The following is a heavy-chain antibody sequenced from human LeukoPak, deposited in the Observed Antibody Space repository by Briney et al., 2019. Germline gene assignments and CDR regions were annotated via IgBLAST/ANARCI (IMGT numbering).Heavy chain of an antibody. D-gene: IGHD5-18*01. CDR2: IYYSGST. CDR3: ARLRYSFMAFDI. V-gene: IGHV4-59*08. CDR1: GGSISSYY. Sequence: SETLSLTCTVSGGSISSYYWSWIRQPPGKGLEWIGYIYYSGSTNYNPSLKSRVTISVDTSKNQFSLKLSSVTAADTAVYYCARLRYSFMAFDIWGQGTMVTVSS. J-gene: IGHJ3*02.